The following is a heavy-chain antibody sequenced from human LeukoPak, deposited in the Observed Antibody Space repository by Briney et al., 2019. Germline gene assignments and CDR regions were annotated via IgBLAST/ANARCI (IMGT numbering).Heavy chain of an antibody. CDR2: INPNSGGT. V-gene: IGHV1-2*02. CDR1: GYTFTGYY. Sequence: ASVKVSCKASGYTFTGYYMHWVRQAPGQGLEWMGWINPNSGGTNYAQKFQGRVTMTRDTSISTAYMELSRLRSDDTAVYYGARDHCSGGSCYSLEYYYYYYMDVWGKGTTVTVSS. J-gene: IGHJ6*03. CDR3: ARDHCSGGSCYSLEYYYYYYMDV. D-gene: IGHD2-15*01.